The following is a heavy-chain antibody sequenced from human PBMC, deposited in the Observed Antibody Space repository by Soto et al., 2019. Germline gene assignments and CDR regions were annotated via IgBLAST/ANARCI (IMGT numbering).Heavy chain of an antibody. V-gene: IGHV3-30-3*01. D-gene: IGHD6-13*01. CDR2: ISYDGSNE. J-gene: IGHJ6*02. CDR1: GFTFSTYA. Sequence: QVQVVESGGGVVQPGRSLRLSCAASGFTFSTYAMHWVRQAPGKGLEWVAVISYDGSNEYYVDSVKGRFTISRDNSKNSLYLQMNSLRAEDTAVYYCARSLSRWYGMDVWGQGTTVTVSS. CDR3: ARSLSRWYGMDV.